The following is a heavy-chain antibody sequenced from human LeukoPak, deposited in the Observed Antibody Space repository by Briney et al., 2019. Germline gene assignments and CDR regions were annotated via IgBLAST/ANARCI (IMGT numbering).Heavy chain of an antibody. CDR2: INPTGGST. V-gene: IGHV1-46*01. CDR3: ASIPSSGWLASRNWFDP. Sequence: ASVKVSCKASGYTFTSYYMHWVRQAPGEGLEWMGIINPTGGSTSYAQKFQGRVTMTRDTSTSTGYMELSSLRSEDTAVYYCASIPSSGWLASRNWFDPWGQGTLVTVSS. CDR1: GYTFTSYY. J-gene: IGHJ5*02. D-gene: IGHD6-19*01.